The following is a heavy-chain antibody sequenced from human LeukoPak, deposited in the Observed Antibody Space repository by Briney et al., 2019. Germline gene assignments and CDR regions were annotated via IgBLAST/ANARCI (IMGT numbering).Heavy chain of an antibody. D-gene: IGHD5-12*01. Sequence: ASVKVSCKASGYTFTSYYMHWERQAPGQGLEWMAWIDPYTGNTHYAQKFQGRITVTRDTSVSTTYMELSWLTSDDTARYYCAREYSASEHWGQGTLVTVSS. CDR3: AREYSASEH. V-gene: IGHV1-2*02. CDR1: GYTFTSYY. J-gene: IGHJ4*02. CDR2: IDPYTGNT.